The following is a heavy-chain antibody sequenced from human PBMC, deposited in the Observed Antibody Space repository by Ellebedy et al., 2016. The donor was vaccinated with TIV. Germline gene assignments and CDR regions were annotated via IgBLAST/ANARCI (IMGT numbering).Heavy chain of an antibody. Sequence: SGPTLVKPTQTLTLTCTFSGFSLSTSGVGVGWIRQPPGKALEFLALIYWDDDTRYSPFLKSRLTISKDTSKNQVVLTMTNMDVVDTGTYYCAQSRTLQGWLVPFHLWGRGTVVAVSA. J-gene: IGHJ2*01. CDR3: AQSRTLQGWLVPFHL. D-gene: IGHD6-19*01. CDR1: GFSLSTSGVG. V-gene: IGHV2-5*02. CDR2: IYWDDDT.